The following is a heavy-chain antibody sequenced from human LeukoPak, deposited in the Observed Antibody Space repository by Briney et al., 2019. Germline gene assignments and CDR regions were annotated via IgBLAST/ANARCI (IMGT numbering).Heavy chain of an antibody. CDR2: INHSGST. V-gene: IGHV4-34*01. CDR3: ARGRWEIADY. J-gene: IGHJ4*02. D-gene: IGHD1-26*01. Sequence: SETLSLTCAVYGESFSGYYWSWIRQPPGKGLEWIGEINHSGSTNYNPSLKSRITISVDMSKNQLSLKLSSVTAADTAVCYCARGRWEIADYWGQGTLVTVSS. CDR1: GESFSGYY.